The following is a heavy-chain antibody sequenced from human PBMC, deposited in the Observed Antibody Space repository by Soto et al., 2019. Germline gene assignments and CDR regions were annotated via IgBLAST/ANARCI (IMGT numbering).Heavy chain of an antibody. Sequence: ASVKVSCKASGYTFTSYGISWVRQAPGQGLEWMGWISAYNGNTNYAQKLQGRVTMTTDTSTSTAHMELRSLRSDDTAVYYCARINRETQGAYYFDYWGQGTLGTVSS. CDR3: ARINRETQGAYYFDY. CDR1: GYTFTSYG. D-gene: IGHD1-26*01. V-gene: IGHV1-18*01. J-gene: IGHJ4*02. CDR2: ISAYNGNT.